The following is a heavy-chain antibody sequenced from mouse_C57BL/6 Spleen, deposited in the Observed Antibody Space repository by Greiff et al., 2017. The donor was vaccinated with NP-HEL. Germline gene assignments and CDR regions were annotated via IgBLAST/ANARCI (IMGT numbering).Heavy chain of an antibody. J-gene: IGHJ1*03. CDR2: IYPRSGNT. Sequence: VQLQQSGAELARPGASVKLSCKASGYTFTSYGISWVKQRTGQGLEWIGEIYPRSGNTYYNEKFKGKATLTADKSSSTAYMELRSLTSEDSAVYFCARVRVYGSSYSDVWGTGTTVTVSS. D-gene: IGHD1-1*01. V-gene: IGHV1-81*01. CDR3: ARVRVYGSSYSDV. CDR1: GYTFTSYG.